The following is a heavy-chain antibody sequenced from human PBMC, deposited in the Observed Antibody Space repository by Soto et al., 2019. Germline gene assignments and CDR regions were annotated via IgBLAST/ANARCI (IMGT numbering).Heavy chain of an antibody. J-gene: IGHJ6*02. Sequence: GGSLRLSCASSGFTFSSYWMSCVRHSPGKWLEWVANIKQDGSEKYYVDSVKGRFTISRDNAKNSLYLQMNSLRAEDTAVYYCAKFQSGGDSYYYYCLEVWGQGTTGLVSS. CDR3: AKFQSGGDSYYYYCLEV. CDR1: GFTFSSYW. V-gene: IGHV3-7*03. CDR2: IKQDGSEK. D-gene: IGHD2-21*02.